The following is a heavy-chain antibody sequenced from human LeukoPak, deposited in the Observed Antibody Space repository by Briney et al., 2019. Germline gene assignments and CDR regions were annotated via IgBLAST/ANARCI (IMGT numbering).Heavy chain of an antibody. CDR3: ARGCSGGSCYPGAFDI. J-gene: IGHJ3*02. D-gene: IGHD2-15*01. CDR1: GFTFSSYE. V-gene: IGHV3-48*03. Sequence: GGSLRLSCAASGFTFSSYEMNWVRQAPGKGLEWVSYISSSGSTIYYADSVKGRFTISRDNAKNSLYLRMNSLRAEDTAVYYCARGCSGGSCYPGAFDIWGQGTMVTVSS. CDR2: ISSSGSTI.